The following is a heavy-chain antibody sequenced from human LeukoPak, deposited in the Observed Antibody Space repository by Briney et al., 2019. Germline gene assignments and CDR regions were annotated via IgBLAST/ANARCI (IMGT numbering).Heavy chain of an antibody. CDR2: IYHSGST. CDR1: GGSISSSNW. J-gene: IGHJ4*02. Sequence: TSETLSLTCAVSGGSISSSNWWSWVRQPPGKGLEWIGEIYHSGSTNYNPSLKSRVTISVDTSKNQFSLKLSSVTAADTAVYYCARDRGDGSGIMSYYWGQGTLVTVSS. D-gene: IGHD3-16*01. CDR3: ARDRGDGSGIMSYY. V-gene: IGHV4-4*02.